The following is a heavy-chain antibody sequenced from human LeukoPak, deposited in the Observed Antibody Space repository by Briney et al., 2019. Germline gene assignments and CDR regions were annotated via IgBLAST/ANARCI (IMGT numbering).Heavy chain of an antibody. Sequence: PSETLSLTCAVYGGSLSGYHWSWIRQPPGKGLEYIGEISHSGSSKYNSSLKSRVTISVDTSKNQFSLKVNSVTAADTAVYYCARRPDGFDIWGQGTKVTVSS. CDR1: GGSLSGYH. J-gene: IGHJ3*02. CDR2: ISHSGSS. CDR3: ARRPDGFDI. V-gene: IGHV4-34*01.